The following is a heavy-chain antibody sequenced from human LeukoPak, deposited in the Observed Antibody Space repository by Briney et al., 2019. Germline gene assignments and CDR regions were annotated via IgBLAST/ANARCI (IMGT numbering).Heavy chain of an antibody. CDR3: AKMVGYGIDV. CDR2: ISGTGTTI. D-gene: IGHD2-8*01. CDR1: GFTFSDYY. Sequence: GGSLRLSCAASGFTFSDYYMSWIRQAPGKGLEWVSYISGTGTTIYYADSVEGRFTISRDNAENPLYLQMNSLRAEDTAVYYCAKMVGYGIDVWGQGTTVTVSS. J-gene: IGHJ6*02. V-gene: IGHV3-11*01.